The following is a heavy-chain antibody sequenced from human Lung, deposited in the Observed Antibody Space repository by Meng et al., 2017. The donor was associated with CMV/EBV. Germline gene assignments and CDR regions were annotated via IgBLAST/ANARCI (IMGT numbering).Heavy chain of an antibody. Sequence: SVXFSCKASGYTFTGYYMHWVRQAPGQGLEWMGWINPNSGGTNYAQKFQGRVTMTRDTSISTAYMELSRQRSDDTAVYYCARRQYQLVGLAAFDIWGQGTMVTVSS. CDR1: GYTFTGYY. V-gene: IGHV1-2*02. J-gene: IGHJ3*02. D-gene: IGHD2-2*01. CDR3: ARRQYQLVGLAAFDI. CDR2: INPNSGGT.